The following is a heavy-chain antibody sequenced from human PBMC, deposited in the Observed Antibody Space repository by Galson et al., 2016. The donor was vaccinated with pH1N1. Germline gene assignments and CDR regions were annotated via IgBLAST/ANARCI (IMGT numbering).Heavy chain of an antibody. CDR1: GFSVSSNY. CDR2: IYTGGRT. CDR3: ARERLNYTDVAFDV. D-gene: IGHD1-7*01. J-gene: IGHJ3*01. V-gene: IGHV3-53*01. Sequence: SLRLSCAASGFSVSSNYMNWVRQAPGRGLEWVSVIYTGGRTDYADSVKGRFTISRDSSKNTLFLQMNSLRVEDTAVYYCARERLNYTDVAFDVWGQGALVTVSS.